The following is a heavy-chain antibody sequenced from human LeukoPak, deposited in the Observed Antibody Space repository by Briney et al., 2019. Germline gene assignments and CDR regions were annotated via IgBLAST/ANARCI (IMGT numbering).Heavy chain of an antibody. J-gene: IGHJ1*01. CDR3: TREGSSGWYSEYFQH. V-gene: IGHV3-49*03. Sequence: PGGPLRLSCTASGFTFGDYAMSWFRQAPGEGLEWVGFIRSKAYGGTTEYAASVKGRFTISRDDSKSIAYLQMNSLKTEDTAVYYCTREGSSGWYSEYFQHWGQGTLVTVSS. D-gene: IGHD6-19*01. CDR2: IRSKAYGGTT. CDR1: GFTFGDYA.